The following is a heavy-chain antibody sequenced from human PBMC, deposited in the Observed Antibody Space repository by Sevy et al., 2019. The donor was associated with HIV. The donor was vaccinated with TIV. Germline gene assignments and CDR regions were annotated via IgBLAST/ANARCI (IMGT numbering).Heavy chain of an antibody. CDR1: GGSISSGDYY. V-gene: IGHV4-30-4*01. Sequence: SENLSLTCTVSGGSISSGDYYWSWIRQPPGKGLEWIGYIYYSGSTYYNPSLKSRVTISVDTSKNQFSLKLSSVTAADTAVYYCARGWGIALAVVAFDIWGQGTPVSVSS. J-gene: IGHJ3*02. CDR3: ARGWGIALAVVAFDI. D-gene: IGHD6-19*01. CDR2: IYYSGST.